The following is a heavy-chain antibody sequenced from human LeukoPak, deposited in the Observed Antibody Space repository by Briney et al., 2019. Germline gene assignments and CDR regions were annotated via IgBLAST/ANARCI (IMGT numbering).Heavy chain of an antibody. J-gene: IGHJ4*02. D-gene: IGHD3-22*01. CDR1: GFTFSSYA. CDR3: AKEGHYYDSSGYQGVLYYFDY. Sequence: GGSPRLSCAASGFTFSSYAMSWVRQAPGKGLEWVSAISGSGGSTYYADSVKGRFTISRDNSKNTLYLQMNSLRAEDTAVYYCAKEGHYYDSSGYQGVLYYFDYWGQGTLVTVSS. V-gene: IGHV3-23*01. CDR2: ISGSGGST.